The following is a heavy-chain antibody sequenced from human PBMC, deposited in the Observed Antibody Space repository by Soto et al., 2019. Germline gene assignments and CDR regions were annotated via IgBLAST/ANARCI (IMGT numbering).Heavy chain of an antibody. Sequence: SGPTLVNPTETLTLTCTFSGFSLTSPGMCVSWIRQSPGKALEWLALIERDDDDKYYSTSLRTRLTISKDTRKNQVVLTMANMEPADTATYYCARSIRGPRRFNGMDVWGQGTTVTVSS. V-gene: IGHV2-70*13. D-gene: IGHD1-20*01. CDR3: ARSIRGPRRFNGMDV. J-gene: IGHJ6*02. CDR2: IERDDDDK. CDR1: GFSLTSPGMC.